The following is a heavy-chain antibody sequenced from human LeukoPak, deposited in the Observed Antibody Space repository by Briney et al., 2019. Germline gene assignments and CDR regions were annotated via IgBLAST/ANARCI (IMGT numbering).Heavy chain of an antibody. D-gene: IGHD3-10*01. Sequence: GESLKISCKGSGYSFTNYWIGWVRQMPGKGLEWMGIIYPGDSDTRYSPSFQGQVTISADKSISTAYLQWSYLKASDTAMYYCARLRSTSLGSDYRFGELYWFDPWGQGTLVTVSS. CDR2: IYPGDSDT. V-gene: IGHV5-51*01. CDR3: ARLRSTSLGSDYRFGELYWFDP. CDR1: GYSFTNYW. J-gene: IGHJ5*02.